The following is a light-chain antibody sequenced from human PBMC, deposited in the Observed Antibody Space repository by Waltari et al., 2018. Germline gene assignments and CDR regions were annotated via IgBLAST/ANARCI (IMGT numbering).Light chain of an antibody. Sequence: QSALTQPASVSGSTGQSITISCTGTSSDVGGYDYVSWYQHPPGQAPQLLIFDVSYRPSGVSTRFSGSKSGNTASLTISGLQAEDEADYSCSSYTSTSTLVFGSGTKVTVL. CDR2: DVS. J-gene: IGLJ1*01. CDR3: SSYTSTSTLV. V-gene: IGLV2-14*03. CDR1: SSDVGGYDY.